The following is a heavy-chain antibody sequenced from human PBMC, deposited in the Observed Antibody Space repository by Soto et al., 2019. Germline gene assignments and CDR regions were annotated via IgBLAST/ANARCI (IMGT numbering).Heavy chain of an antibody. CDR3: ARGPAVAGFDY. Sequence: SETLSLTCAVYGGSFSGYYWSWIRQPPGKGLEWIGEINHSGSTNYNPSLKSRVTISVDTSKNQFSLKLSSVTAADTAVYYCARGPAVAGFDYWGQGTLVTVSS. D-gene: IGHD6-19*01. CDR1: GGSFSGYY. CDR2: INHSGST. V-gene: IGHV4-34*01. J-gene: IGHJ4*02.